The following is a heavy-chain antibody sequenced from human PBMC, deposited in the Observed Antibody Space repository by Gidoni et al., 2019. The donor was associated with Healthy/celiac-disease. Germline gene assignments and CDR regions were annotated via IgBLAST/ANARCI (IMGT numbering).Heavy chain of an antibody. CDR1: WFTFCRSA. Sequence: EVHLVESGGGLVQPGGSLKLSCAASWFTFCRSAMHWVRQASGKGLEWGGRSRSKANSYATAYGESVKGRFTISRDESKNTAYLQMNSLKTEDTAVYYCSRRGEYYDRSGSGDYWGQGTLVTVSS. V-gene: IGHV3-73*01. CDR3: SRRGEYYDRSGSGDY. D-gene: IGHD3-22*01. J-gene: IGHJ4*02. CDR2: SRSKANSYAT.